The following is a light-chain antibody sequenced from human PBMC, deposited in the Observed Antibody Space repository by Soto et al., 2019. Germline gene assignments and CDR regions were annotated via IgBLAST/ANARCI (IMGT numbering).Light chain of an antibody. J-gene: IGKJ2*01. CDR3: HQYGSTPPYT. Sequence: EVVRTQSPGTLSLSPGERATLSCRARQSIINNYLDWYQQRPGQAPRLLIYGSSDRATCITGRFSGSGSGTDFTLTISRLEPDDCAVYYCHQYGSTPPYTFGHGTQVEI. CDR2: GSS. CDR1: QSIINNY. V-gene: IGKV3-20*01.